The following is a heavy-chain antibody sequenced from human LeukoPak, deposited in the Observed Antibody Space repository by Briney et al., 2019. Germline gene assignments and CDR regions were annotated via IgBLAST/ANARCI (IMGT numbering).Heavy chain of an antibody. J-gene: IGHJ6*02. CDR3: ARGNGGNSEGYYYYGMDV. D-gene: IGHD4-23*01. CDR1: GYTFTSYG. CDR2: ISAYNGNT. V-gene: IGHV1-18*01. Sequence: ASVKVSCKASGYTFTSYGISWVRQAPGQGLEWMGWISAYNGNTNYAQKLQGRVTMTTDTSTSTAYMELRSLRSEDTAVYYCARGNGGNSEGYYYYGMDVWGQGTTVTVSS.